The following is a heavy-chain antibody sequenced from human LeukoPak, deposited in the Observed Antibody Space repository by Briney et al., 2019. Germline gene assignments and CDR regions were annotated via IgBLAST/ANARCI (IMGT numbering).Heavy chain of an antibody. CDR2: IYSSDTT. CDR1: GFTFSGYA. Sequence: GGSLRLSCAASGFTFSGYAMNWVRQAPGKGLEWVSHIYSSDTTYADSVKGRFTISRDNVKNSLYLQMNSLRDEDTAVYYCARDLHYAFDIWGQGTMVTASS. J-gene: IGHJ3*02. V-gene: IGHV3-48*02. D-gene: IGHD3-10*01. CDR3: ARDLHYAFDI.